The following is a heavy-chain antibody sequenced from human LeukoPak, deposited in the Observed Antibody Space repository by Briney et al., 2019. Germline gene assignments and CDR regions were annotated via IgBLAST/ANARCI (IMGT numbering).Heavy chain of an antibody. J-gene: IGHJ4*02. CDR2: ISGSGHDI. D-gene: IGHD5-18*01. Sequence: GGSLRLSCAASGFTFSDSYMTWVRQAPGKGVEWVAYISGSGHDINYSDSVKGRFTISRDNAKNSLYLQMSSLRAEDTAVYYCAKDRRIYSSTTKYYFDYWGQGTLVTVSS. CDR1: GFTFSDSY. V-gene: IGHV3-11*01. CDR3: AKDRRIYSSTTKYYFDY.